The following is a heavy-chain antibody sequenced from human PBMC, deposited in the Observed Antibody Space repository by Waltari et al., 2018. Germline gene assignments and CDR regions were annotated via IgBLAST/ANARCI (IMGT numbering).Heavy chain of an antibody. D-gene: IGHD3-22*01. CDR3: AREGSYYDSSGEDY. V-gene: IGHV4-38-2*02. CDR2: IYHSGST. J-gene: IGHJ4*02. Sequence: QVQLQESGPGLVKPSETLSLTCAASGYSISSGYYWGWIRQPPGKGLEWIGSIYHSGSTYYNPSLKSRVTISVDTSKNQFSLKLSSVTAADTAVYYCAREGSYYDSSGEDYWGQGTLVTVSS. CDR1: GYSISSGYY.